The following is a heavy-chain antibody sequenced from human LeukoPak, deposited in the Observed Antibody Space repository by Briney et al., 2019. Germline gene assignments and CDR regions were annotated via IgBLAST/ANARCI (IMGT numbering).Heavy chain of an antibody. D-gene: IGHD3-10*01. CDR3: AKDLPHYYGSGSPGKDY. V-gene: IGHV3-48*01. CDR1: GFTFTSYS. CDR2: ISSSSSTI. J-gene: IGHJ4*02. Sequence: PGGSLRLSCAASGFTFTSYSMNWVRQAPGKGLEWVSYISSSSSTIYYADSVKGRFTISRDNSKNTLYLQMNSLRAEDTAVYYCAKDLPHYYGSGSPGKDYWGQGTLVTVSS.